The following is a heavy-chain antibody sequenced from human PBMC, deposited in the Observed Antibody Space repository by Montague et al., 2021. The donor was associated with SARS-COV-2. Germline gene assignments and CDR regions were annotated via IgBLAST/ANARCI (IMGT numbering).Heavy chain of an antibody. Sequence: SLSLSFSASGFTFSSYAMHWVRQAPGKGLEWVAVISYDGSNKYYADSVKGRFTISRDNSKNTLYLQMNSLRAEDTAVYYCARARGGSYYYGMDVWGQGTTVTVSS. J-gene: IGHJ6*02. CDR3: ARARGGSYYYGMDV. V-gene: IGHV3-30*04. D-gene: IGHD1-26*01. CDR1: GFTFSSYA. CDR2: ISYDGSNK.